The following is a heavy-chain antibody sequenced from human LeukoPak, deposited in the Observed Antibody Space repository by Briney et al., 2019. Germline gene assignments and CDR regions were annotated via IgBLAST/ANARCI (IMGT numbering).Heavy chain of an antibody. CDR2: INHSGST. J-gene: IGHJ4*02. Sequence: SLNLSLNCAVYGESLGGYYWSWISQHPGKGLEWIGEINHSGSTNYNPSLKSRVTISVDTSKNQFSLKLSSVTAADTAVYYCARGAYWGQGTLVTVSS. CDR1: GESLGGYY. V-gene: IGHV4-34*01. CDR3: ARGAY.